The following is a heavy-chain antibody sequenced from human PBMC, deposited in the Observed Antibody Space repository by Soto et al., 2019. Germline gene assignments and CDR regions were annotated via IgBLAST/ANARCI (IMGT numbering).Heavy chain of an antibody. Sequence: SETLSLTCSVSGGSISSGGYYWSWIRQHPGTGLAWIGYISYSGTTYYNPSRRSRLIISVDTSKNQFSLKLSSVTAADTAVYYCARHHCTSTSCFTGYFDYGAPGTLVTVS. D-gene: IGHD2-2*02. CDR1: GGSISSGGYY. CDR2: ISYSGTT. V-gene: IGHV4-31*03. J-gene: IGHJ4*02. CDR3: ARHHCTSTSCFTGYFDY.